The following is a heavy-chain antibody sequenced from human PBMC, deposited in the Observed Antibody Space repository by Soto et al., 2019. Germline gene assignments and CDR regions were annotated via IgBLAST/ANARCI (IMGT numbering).Heavy chain of an antibody. CDR1: GFTFSTYA. J-gene: IGHJ4*02. V-gene: IGHV3-30-3*01. CDR3: ERSIAVGGLDS. Sequence: GGSLRLSCVASGFTFSTYAIHWVRQAPGKGLDWVAVISNDGSKKYFVDSVKGRFTISRDNSNNTVYLQMNSLRAEDTALYYCERSIAVGGLDSWGPGTLVTVSS. D-gene: IGHD6-19*01. CDR2: ISNDGSKK.